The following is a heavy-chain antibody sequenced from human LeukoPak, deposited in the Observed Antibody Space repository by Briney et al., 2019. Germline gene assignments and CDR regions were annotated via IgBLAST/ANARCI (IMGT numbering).Heavy chain of an antibody. CDR3: AKVGCGSGYCAFDY. Sequence: PGRSLRLSCVASGLTFSSYGMHWVRQAPGKGLEWVAVISYDGSNIYYAASVKGRFTFSRDNSKNTLYLQMNSLRAEDTAVYYCAKVGCGSGYCAFDYWGQGTLVTVSS. CDR2: ISYDGSNI. J-gene: IGHJ4*02. V-gene: IGHV3-30*18. D-gene: IGHD3-22*01. CDR1: GLTFSSYG.